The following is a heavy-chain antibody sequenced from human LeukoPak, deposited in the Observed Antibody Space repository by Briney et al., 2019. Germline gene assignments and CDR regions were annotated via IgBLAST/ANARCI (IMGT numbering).Heavy chain of an antibody. J-gene: IGHJ4*02. V-gene: IGHV4-59*01. D-gene: IGHD3-10*01. CDR2: IYYSGST. Sequence: SETLSLTCTVSGGSISSYYWSWIRQPPGKGLKWIGYIYYSGSTNYNPSLKSRVTISVDTSKNQFSLKLSSVTAADTAVYYCARNYGSGSLGFDYWGQGTLVTVSS. CDR3: ARNYGSGSLGFDY. CDR1: GGSISSYY.